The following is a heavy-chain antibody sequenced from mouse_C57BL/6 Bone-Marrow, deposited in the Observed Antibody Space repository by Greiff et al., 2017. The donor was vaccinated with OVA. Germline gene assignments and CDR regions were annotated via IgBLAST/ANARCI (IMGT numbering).Heavy chain of an antibody. CDR2: IYPRSGNT. CDR1: GYTFTSYG. V-gene: IGHV1-81*01. CDR3: ARSPFTTVVDY. D-gene: IGHD1-1*01. J-gene: IGHJ2*01. Sequence: VKLQESGAELARPGASVKLSCKASGYTFTSYGISWVKQRTGQGLEWIGEIYPRSGNTYYNEKFKGKATLTADKSSSTAYMELRSLTSEDAAVDFCARSPFTTVVDYWGQGTTLTVSS.